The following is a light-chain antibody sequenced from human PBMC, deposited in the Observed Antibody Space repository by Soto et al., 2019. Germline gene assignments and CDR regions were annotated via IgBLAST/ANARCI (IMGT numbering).Light chain of an antibody. CDR1: QGIRND. Sequence: AIQMTQSPSSLSASVGDRVTITCRASQGIRNDLDWFQQKPGKAPKLLIYAASNLQSGVPARFSGSGSGTDFTLTISSLQPEDFATYYCQQYNSYPSTFGQGTKVDIK. J-gene: IGKJ1*01. V-gene: IGKV1-6*01. CDR3: QQYNSYPST. CDR2: AAS.